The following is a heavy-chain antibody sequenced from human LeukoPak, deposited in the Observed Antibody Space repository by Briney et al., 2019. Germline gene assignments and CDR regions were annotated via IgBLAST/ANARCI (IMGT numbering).Heavy chain of an antibody. CDR1: GFTFSSYW. V-gene: IGHV3-74*01. Sequence: GGSLRLSCAASGFTFSSYWMHWVRQAPGKGLVWVSRINSDGSSTSYADSVKGRFTISRDNAKNTLYLQVNSLRAEDTAVYYCARASPSGSPDYWGQGTLVTVSS. J-gene: IGHJ4*02. CDR2: INSDGSST. CDR3: ARASPSGSPDY. D-gene: IGHD1-26*01.